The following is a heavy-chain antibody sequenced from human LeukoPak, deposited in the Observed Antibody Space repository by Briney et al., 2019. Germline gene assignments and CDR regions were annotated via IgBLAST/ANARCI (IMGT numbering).Heavy chain of an antibody. CDR1: EYPFTVYD. J-gene: IGHJ6*03. CDR3: ARGRLVDYGVYYMDV. V-gene: IGHV1-8*01. D-gene: IGHD4/OR15-4a*01. CDR2: MNPNSGNT. Sequence: ASVKVSCKLPEYPFTVYDPNGGGQATGQGLGWWAWMNPNSGNTGYAQKLQGRGTMTRNTSISTAYMELSSLRSEDTAVYYCARGRLVDYGVYYMDVWGKGTTVTVSS.